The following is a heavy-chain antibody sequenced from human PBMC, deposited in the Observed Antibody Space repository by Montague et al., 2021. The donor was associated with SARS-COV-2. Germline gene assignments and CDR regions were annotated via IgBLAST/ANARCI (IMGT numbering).Heavy chain of an antibody. J-gene: IGHJ5*02. CDR3: ARTEYNWNDWFDP. V-gene: IGHV4-59*01. D-gene: IGHD1-20*01. CDR1: GGSITGYY. CDR2: IFHRGIT. Sequence: SETLSLTCTVAGGSITGYYWSWLRRSPGKGLEWIVYIFHRGITDXXPSLKSRVTISVDMSKNQFSLQLNSVTAADSAVYYCARTEYNWNDWFDPWGQGTLVTVSS.